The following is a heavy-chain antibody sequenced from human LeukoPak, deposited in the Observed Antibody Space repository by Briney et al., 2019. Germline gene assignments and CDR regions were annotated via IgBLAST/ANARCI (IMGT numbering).Heavy chain of an antibody. CDR3: AGGRDYDGSGSSPTRRD. CDR2: IYYTGSS. Sequence: PSETLSLTCTVSDDSISSYYWTWIRQPPGKGLEWIGNIYYTGSSNYNRSLKSRVTISVDTSKKQFYLKLRSVTAADTAVYYCAGGRDYDGSGSSPTRRDWGQGTLVTVSS. CDR1: DDSISSYY. D-gene: IGHD3-10*01. J-gene: IGHJ4*02. V-gene: IGHV4-59*01.